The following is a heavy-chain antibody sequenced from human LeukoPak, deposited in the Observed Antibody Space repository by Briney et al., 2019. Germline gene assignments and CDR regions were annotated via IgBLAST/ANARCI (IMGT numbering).Heavy chain of an antibody. V-gene: IGHV3-9*03. CDR2: ITWDGGNL. Sequence: GRSLRLSCAVSGFTFDDYTMHWVRQVPGKGLEWLSGITWDGGNLAYADSVKGRFTISRDNARNSLYLQMNSLRNEDMAFYFCAKGYTFHGVAHDSGYFDYWGQGTLVTVSS. CDR3: AKGYTFHGVAHDSGYFDY. CDR1: GFTFDDYT. J-gene: IGHJ4*02. D-gene: IGHD3-3*01.